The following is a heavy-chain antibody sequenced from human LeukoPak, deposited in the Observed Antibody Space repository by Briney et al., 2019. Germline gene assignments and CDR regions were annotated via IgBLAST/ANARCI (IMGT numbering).Heavy chain of an antibody. CDR2: IYYSGST. J-gene: IGHJ4*02. Sequence: PSETPSLTCTVSGGSISTYYWSWIRQPPGKGLEWIGHIYYSGSTNYNPSLKSRVTISVDTSKNQFSLKVTSVTAADTAVYYCARFGYSYGSVFDYWGQGTLVTVSS. CDR3: ARFGYSYGSVFDY. D-gene: IGHD5-18*01. V-gene: IGHV4-59*08. CDR1: GGSISTYY.